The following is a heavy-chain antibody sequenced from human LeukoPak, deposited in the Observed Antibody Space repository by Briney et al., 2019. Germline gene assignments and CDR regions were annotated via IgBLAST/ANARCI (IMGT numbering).Heavy chain of an antibody. D-gene: IGHD6-13*01. J-gene: IGHJ4*02. CDR1: GLTFDDYG. CDR3: ERDVSSNWYSFNF. CDR2: INWDGGNT. V-gene: IGHV3-20*04. Sequence: GGSLRLSCKDFGLTFDDYGMSWVRQVPGKGLEWVCGINWDGGNTHCADSVKGRFDISRDNAKNSLFLQMSSLRAEDTALYYCERDVSSNWYSFNFWGQGTQVTVTS.